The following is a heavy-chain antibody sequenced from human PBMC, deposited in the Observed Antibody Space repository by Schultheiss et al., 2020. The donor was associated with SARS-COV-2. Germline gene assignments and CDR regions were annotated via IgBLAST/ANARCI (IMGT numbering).Heavy chain of an antibody. D-gene: IGHD5-18*01. J-gene: IGHJ6*02. CDR2: IYYSGST. Sequence: SQTLSLTCTVSGGSVSSGSYYWSWIRQPPGKGLEWIGYIYYSGSTNYNPSLKSRVTISVDTSKNQFSLKLSSVTAADTAVYYCARDRVEYSYGYRYYYGMDVWGQGTTVTVSS. CDR3: ARDRVEYSYGYRYYYGMDV. V-gene: IGHV4-61*01. CDR1: GGSVSSGSYY.